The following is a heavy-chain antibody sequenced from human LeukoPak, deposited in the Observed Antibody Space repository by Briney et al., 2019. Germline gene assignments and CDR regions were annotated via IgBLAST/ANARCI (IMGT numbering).Heavy chain of an antibody. Sequence: GGSLRLSCAASGFTFSSYEMNWVRQAPGKGLEWVSYISSSGSTIYYADSVKGRFTISRDNAKNSLYLQMNSLRAEDTAVYYCARVGSYYDSSGYKYYYYYYMDVWGKGTTVTVSS. CDR2: ISSSGSTI. D-gene: IGHD3-22*01. CDR1: GFTFSSYE. CDR3: ARVGSYYDSSGYKYYYYYYMDV. J-gene: IGHJ6*03. V-gene: IGHV3-48*03.